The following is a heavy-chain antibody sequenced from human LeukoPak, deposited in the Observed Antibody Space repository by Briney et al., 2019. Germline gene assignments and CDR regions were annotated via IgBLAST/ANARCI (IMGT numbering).Heavy chain of an antibody. CDR2: IYSGGST. V-gene: IGHV3-53*01. CDR3: IRDFRSADL. Sequence: GGSLRLSCAASGFTVSSNYMSWVRQAPGKGLEWVSVIYSGGSTSYADSVKGRFTISRDNAKNTVYLEMNSLSVEDTATYYCIRDFRSADLWGQGTLVTVTS. CDR1: GFTVSSNY. J-gene: IGHJ5*02.